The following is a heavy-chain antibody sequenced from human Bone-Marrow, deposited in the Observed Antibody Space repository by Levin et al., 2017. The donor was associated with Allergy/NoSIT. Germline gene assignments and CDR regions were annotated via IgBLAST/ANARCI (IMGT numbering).Heavy chain of an antibody. CDR3: ARMIQLDGYYGSGSPRNYYYGMDV. CDR1: GFSLSNARMG. CDR2: MYSTGEK. J-gene: IGHJ6*02. D-gene: IGHD3-10*01. V-gene: IGHV2-26*01. Sequence: SGPTLVKPTETLTLTCTVSGFSLSNARMGVSWIRPPPGKALEWLAHMYSTGEKSYSTSLKSRVTISKDTSKSQVVLTMANVDPVDTATYFCARMIQLDGYYGSGSPRNYYYGMDVWGQGTTVTVSS.